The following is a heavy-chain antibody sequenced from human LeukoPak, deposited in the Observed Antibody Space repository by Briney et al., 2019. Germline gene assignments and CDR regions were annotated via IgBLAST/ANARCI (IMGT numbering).Heavy chain of an antibody. J-gene: IGHJ6*03. D-gene: IGHD2-21*01. CDR3: ARSSGYCSSLFYMHV. CDR2: MNPNSGDT. V-gene: IGHV1-8*01. Sequence: ASVKVSCKASGYTFTSYDLNWVRQATGQGLEWMGWMNPNSGDTGYAQKFQGRVIMTRNTSINTAYMELSSLRSEDTAVYYCARSSGYCSSLFYMHVWGKGTTVTVSS. CDR1: GYTFTSYD.